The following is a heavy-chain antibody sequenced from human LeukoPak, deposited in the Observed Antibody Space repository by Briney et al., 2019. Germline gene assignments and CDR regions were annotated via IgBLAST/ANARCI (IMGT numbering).Heavy chain of an antibody. V-gene: IGHV3-11*05. Sequence: GGSLRLSCAGSGFSFSDFYMAWMRQTPGKGLQRVSFFDRGRDGKDPADSVKGRFTISRDSDKSSLSLLMSSLTGENTIVYYCASEGGSSRAFYIWGGGTMVTVSS. CDR2: FDRGRDGK. J-gene: IGHJ3*02. CDR3: ASEGGSSRAFYI. CDR1: GFSFSDFY. D-gene: IGHD2-15*01.